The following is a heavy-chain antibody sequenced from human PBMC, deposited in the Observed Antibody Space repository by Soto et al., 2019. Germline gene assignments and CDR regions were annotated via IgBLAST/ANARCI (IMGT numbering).Heavy chain of an antibody. CDR3: ARGRRANFAP. Sequence: QVQLVQSGAEVKRPGASVRVSCKASGYTFNNYDIMWVRQAAGQGLEWMGWVNPNSGNTGYAQRFLGRVTMTRDTSIRTAYMELTSLTSDDTAVYYCARGRRANFAPWGQGTLVTVSS. V-gene: IGHV1-8*02. CDR1: GYTFNNYD. J-gene: IGHJ5*02. D-gene: IGHD2-15*01. CDR2: VNPNSGNT.